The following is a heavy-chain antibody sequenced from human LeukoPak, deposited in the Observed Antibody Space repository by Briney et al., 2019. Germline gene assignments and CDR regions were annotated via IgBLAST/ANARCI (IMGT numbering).Heavy chain of an antibody. CDR2: IVGSGDST. CDR1: GFIFSNYA. Sequence: PGGSLRLSCAASGFIFSNYAMSWVRQAPGKGLEWVSVIVGSGDSTYYADSVKGRFTISRDNSKNTLYLQMNSLRAEDTAVYYCAKDLGYCSGGSCYGIDYWGQGTLVTVSS. D-gene: IGHD2-15*01. CDR3: AKDLGYCSGGSCYGIDY. V-gene: IGHV3-23*01. J-gene: IGHJ4*02.